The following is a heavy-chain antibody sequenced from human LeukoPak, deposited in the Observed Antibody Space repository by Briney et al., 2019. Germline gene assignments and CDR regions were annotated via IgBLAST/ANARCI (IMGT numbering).Heavy chain of an antibody. CDR1: GFTFSTYA. CDR2: ITAGSGNT. J-gene: IGHJ3*02. CDR3: ARDPNGDYIGAFDM. Sequence: GGSLRLSCTASGFTFSTYAMVWVRQIPGKGLEWVSAITAGSGNTVYADSVKGRFTISRDDSKHTLFLQMNSLRAEDTAVYYCARDPNGDYIGAFDMWGPGTMVTVSS. D-gene: IGHD4-17*01. V-gene: IGHV3-23*01.